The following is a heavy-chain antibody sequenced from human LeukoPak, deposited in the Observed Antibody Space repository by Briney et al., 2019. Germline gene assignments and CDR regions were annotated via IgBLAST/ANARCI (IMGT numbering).Heavy chain of an antibody. CDR2: INHSGST. CDR3: ASSNWLRDANFDS. D-gene: IGHD6-13*01. V-gene: IGHV4-34*01. J-gene: IGHJ4*02. CDR1: GGSFSGYY. Sequence: SETLSLTCAVYGGSFSGYYWNWIRQPPGKGLEWIGEINHSGSTNYNPSLKSRVTISVDTSKNQFSLKLTSVTASDSAVYYCASSNWLRDANFDSWGQGTLVTVSS.